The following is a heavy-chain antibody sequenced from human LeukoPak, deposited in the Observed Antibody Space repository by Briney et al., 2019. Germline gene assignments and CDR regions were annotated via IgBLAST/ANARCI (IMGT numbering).Heavy chain of an antibody. V-gene: IGHV4-4*07. J-gene: IGHJ6*03. CDR3: ARGGYGSGSMDV. D-gene: IGHD3-10*01. Sequence: SETLSLTCTVSGGSISSYYWSWIRQPAGKGLEWIGRIYTSGITNYNPSLKSRVTMSVDTSKNQFSLKLTSVTAADTAVYYCARGGYGSGSMDVWGKGTTVTVSS. CDR1: GGSISSYY. CDR2: IYTSGIT.